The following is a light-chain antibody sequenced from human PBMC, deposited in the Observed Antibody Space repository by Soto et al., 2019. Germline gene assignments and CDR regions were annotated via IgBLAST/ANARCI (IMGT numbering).Light chain of an antibody. CDR1: QSISSNY. J-gene: IGKJ5*01. CDR2: GAS. CDR3: QQYGSSPIT. Sequence: EIVLTQSPGTLYLSPGERATLSCRASQSISSNYLAWYQQKPGQAPRLLIYGASSRATGIPDRFSVSGSGTDFTLTISRLETEDFAVYDCQQYGSSPITFGQGTRLEIK. V-gene: IGKV3-20*01.